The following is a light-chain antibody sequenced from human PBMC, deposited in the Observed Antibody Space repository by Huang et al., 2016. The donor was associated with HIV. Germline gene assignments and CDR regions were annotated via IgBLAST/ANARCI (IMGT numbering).Light chain of an antibody. Sequence: DIQMTQSPSTLSAFVGDRVTITCRASQGISDWFAWDQQKPGKAPKLLIYKASNLEYGVPSRFSGSGSGTEFTLTISSLQPDDFATYYCQQYDNCSTFAQGTKLEIQ. CDR2: KAS. CDR1: QGISDW. CDR3: QQYDNCST. J-gene: IGKJ2*01. V-gene: IGKV1-5*03.